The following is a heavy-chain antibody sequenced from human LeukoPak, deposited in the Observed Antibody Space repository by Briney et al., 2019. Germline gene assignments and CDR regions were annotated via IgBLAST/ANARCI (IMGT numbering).Heavy chain of an antibody. CDR2: INSDGSST. J-gene: IGHJ4*02. CDR3: ARYNIAVAGFDY. V-gene: IGHV3-74*01. CDR1: GFTFDDYG. D-gene: IGHD6-19*01. Sequence: GGSLRLSCAASGFTFDDYGMSWVRQAPGKGLVWVSRINSDGSSTSYADSVKGRFTISRDNAKNTLYLQMNSLRAEDTAVYYCARYNIAVAGFDYWGQGTLVTVSS.